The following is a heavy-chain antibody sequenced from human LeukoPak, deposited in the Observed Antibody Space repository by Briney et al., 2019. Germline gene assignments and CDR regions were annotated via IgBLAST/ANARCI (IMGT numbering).Heavy chain of an antibody. CDR1: GGSISTYY. Sequence: PSETLSLTCTVSGGSISTYYCNWIRQPPGKGLEWIGYISYSGSTNYNPSLKSRVTISVDTSKNHFSLKLSSVTAADTAVYYCATGGPTLFDYWGQGTLVTVSS. J-gene: IGHJ4*02. D-gene: IGHD2-15*01. CDR2: ISYSGST. CDR3: ATGGPTLFDY. V-gene: IGHV4-59*01.